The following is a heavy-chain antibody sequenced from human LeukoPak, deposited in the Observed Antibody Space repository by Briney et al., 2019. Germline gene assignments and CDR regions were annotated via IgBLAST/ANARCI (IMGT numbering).Heavy chain of an antibody. CDR1: GFTFTDYA. V-gene: IGHV3-23*01. Sequence: GGSLRLSCAASGFTFTDYAMTWVRQAPGRGLEWVSAVSGWIGTHTYYADSLKGRFTISRDKSVNTLYLQMNSLRAKDTAVYFCAKRGVVIRVILVGFHKEAYYFDSWGQGALVTVSS. J-gene: IGHJ4*02. D-gene: IGHD3-22*01. CDR3: AKRGVVIRVILVGFHKEAYYFDS. CDR2: VSGWIGTHT.